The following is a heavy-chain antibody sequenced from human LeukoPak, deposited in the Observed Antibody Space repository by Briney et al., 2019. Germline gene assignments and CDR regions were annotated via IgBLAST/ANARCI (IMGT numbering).Heavy chain of an antibody. V-gene: IGHV1-69*13. CDR2: ITPIFGEA. D-gene: IGHD5-12*01. J-gene: IGHJ4*02. Sequence: ASVKVSCKVSGGTFSSYPISWVRQAPGQGLEWMGEITPIFGEAQNAEKFQGRVTITADEPTSTVYMELTSLRLDDTAMYYCARNSRVASTSGLNYWGQGTLVTVSS. CDR3: ARNSRVASTSGLNY. CDR1: GGTFSSYP.